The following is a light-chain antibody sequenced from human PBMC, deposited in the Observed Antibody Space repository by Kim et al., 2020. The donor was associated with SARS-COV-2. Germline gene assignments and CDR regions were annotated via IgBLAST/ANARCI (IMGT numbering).Light chain of an antibody. J-gene: IGKJ5*01. CDR2: GVS. V-gene: IGKV3-20*01. CDR1: QSVSGSY. CDR3: QQYCRAPET. Sequence: EIVLTQSPGTLSLSPGERATLSCRASQSVSGSYLAWYQQKPGQAPRLFIYGVSRRATGIPDRFSGSGSGTDFTLTINRLEPEDFANYYCQQYCRAPETFGQGTTLETK.